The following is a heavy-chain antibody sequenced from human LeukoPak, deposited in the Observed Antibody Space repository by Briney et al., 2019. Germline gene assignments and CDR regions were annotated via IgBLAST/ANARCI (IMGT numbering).Heavy chain of an antibody. CDR1: GGSISSYY. V-gene: IGHV4-59*08. Sequence: SETLSLTCTVSGGSISSYYWSWIRQPPGKGLEWIGYIYYSGSTDYNPSLKSRVTISVDTSKNQFSLKLSSVTAADTAVYYCARFVYEDAFDIWGQGTMVTVSS. D-gene: IGHD5/OR15-5a*01. CDR2: IYYSGST. CDR3: ARFVYEDAFDI. J-gene: IGHJ3*02.